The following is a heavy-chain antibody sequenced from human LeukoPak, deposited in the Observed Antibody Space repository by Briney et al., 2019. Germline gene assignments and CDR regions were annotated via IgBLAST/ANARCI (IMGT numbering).Heavy chain of an antibody. CDR1: GFIFSRYG. CDR2: ISYDGSNK. J-gene: IGHJ4*02. CDR3: AKENGWYAFDY. D-gene: IGHD6-19*01. Sequence: GGSLRLSCAASGFIFSRYGMRWVRQAPGKGLEWVAVISYDGSNKYFADSVKGRFTISRDNSKNALYLQMNGLRAEDAAVYYCAKENGWYAFDYWGQGTLVTVSS. V-gene: IGHV3-30*18.